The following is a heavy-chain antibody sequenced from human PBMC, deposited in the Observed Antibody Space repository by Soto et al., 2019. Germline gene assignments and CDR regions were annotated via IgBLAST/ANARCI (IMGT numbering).Heavy chain of an antibody. V-gene: IGHV3-7*05. CDR3: ARAHRIASGSSSLTIGY. D-gene: IGHD1-26*01. J-gene: IGHJ4*02. CDR1: GFTFSSYW. CDR2: IKQDGSEK. Sequence: GGSLRLSCAASGFTFSSYWMSWVRQAPGKGLEWVANIKQDGSEKYYVDYVKGRFTISRDNAKNSLYLQMNSLRAEDTAVYYCARAHRIASGSSSLTIGYWGQGTLVTVSS.